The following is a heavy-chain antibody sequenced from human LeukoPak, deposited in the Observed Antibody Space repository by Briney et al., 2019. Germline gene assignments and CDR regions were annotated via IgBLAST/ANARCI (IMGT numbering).Heavy chain of an antibody. CDR3: ARHTRPGYSGYENALDI. CDR2: FYDSGNT. J-gene: IGHJ3*02. CDR1: GGSISSSSYY. D-gene: IGHD5-12*01. V-gene: IGHV4-39*01. Sequence: SETLSLTCIVSGGSISSSSYYWDWIRQAPGEGLEWIGNFYDSGNTRYNPSLKSRVTISGDTSKNQFSLKLTSVTAADTAVYYCARHTRPGYSGYENALDIWGQGTMVTVSS.